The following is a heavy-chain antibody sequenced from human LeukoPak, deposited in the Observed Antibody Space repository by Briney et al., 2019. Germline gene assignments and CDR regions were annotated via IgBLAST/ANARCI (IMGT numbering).Heavy chain of an antibody. Sequence: PSETLSLTCAVYGGSFSGYYWSWIRQPPGKGLEWIGEINHSGSTNCNPSLKSRVTISVDTSKNQFSLKLSSVTAADTAVYYCARVRNWGRWFDPWGQGTLVTVSS. CDR3: ARVRNWGRWFDP. V-gene: IGHV4-34*01. CDR1: GGSFSGYY. J-gene: IGHJ5*02. CDR2: INHSGST. D-gene: IGHD3-16*01.